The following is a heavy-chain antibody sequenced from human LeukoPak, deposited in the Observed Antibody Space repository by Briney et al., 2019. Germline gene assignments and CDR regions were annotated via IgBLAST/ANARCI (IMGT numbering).Heavy chain of an antibody. J-gene: IGHJ4*02. CDR3: ARVAQHGTAGVRGVMPYDY. D-gene: IGHD3-10*01. CDR2: ILPIFGTA. V-gene: IGHV1-69*06. Sequence: ASVKVSCKASGGTFSSYAISWVRQAPGQGLEWMGRILPIFGTANYAQKFQGRVTITADKSTSTAYMELSSLRSEDTAVYYCARVAQHGTAGVRGVMPYDYWGQGTLVTVSS. CDR1: GGTFSSYA.